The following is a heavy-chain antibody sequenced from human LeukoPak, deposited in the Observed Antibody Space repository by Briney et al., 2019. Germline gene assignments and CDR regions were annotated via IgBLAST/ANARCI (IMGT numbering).Heavy chain of an antibody. CDR3: ARDISIARFGY. V-gene: IGHV4-59*12. CDR2: IYYSGST. J-gene: IGHJ4*02. CDR1: GGSISSYY. Sequence: SETLSLTCTVSGGSISSYYWSWIRQPPGKGLEWIGYIYYSGSTNYNPSLKSRVTISVDTSKNQFSLKLSSVTAAGTAVYYCARDISIARFGYWGQGTLVTVSS. D-gene: IGHD3-10*02.